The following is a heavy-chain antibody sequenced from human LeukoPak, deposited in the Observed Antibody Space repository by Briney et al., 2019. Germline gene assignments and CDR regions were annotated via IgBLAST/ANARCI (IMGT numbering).Heavy chain of an antibody. Sequence: PSETLSLTCIVSGGSISPISSNNYHWGWIRQPPGKGLEWIGSIYYSGSTYYNPSLKSRVTISVDTSKNQFSLKLSSVTAADTALYYCAREMGVVTAHGIDVWGQGTTVTVSS. CDR3: AREMGVVTAHGIDV. J-gene: IGHJ6*02. D-gene: IGHD4-23*01. CDR1: GGSISPISSNNYH. CDR2: IYYSGST. V-gene: IGHV4-39*02.